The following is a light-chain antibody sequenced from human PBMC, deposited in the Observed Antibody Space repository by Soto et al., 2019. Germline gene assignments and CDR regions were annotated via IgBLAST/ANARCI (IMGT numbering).Light chain of an antibody. CDR1: QSVRNK. J-gene: IGKJ4*01. V-gene: IGKV3-15*01. CDR3: QQYDNWPLT. Sequence: EIVMTQSPATLSVSPGERATLSCRASQSVRNKLAWYQHKPGQAPRLLIYDASPRATGIPARFSGSGSGTEFTLTISSLQSEDFAIYYCQQYDNWPLTFGGGTKVEIK. CDR2: DAS.